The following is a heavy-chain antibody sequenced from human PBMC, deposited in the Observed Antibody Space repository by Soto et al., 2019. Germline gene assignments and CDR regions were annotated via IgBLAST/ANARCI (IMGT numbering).Heavy chain of an antibody. V-gene: IGHV1-46*03. Sequence: QVQLVQSGAEVKKPGASVKVSCKASGYTFTSYYMHWVRQAPGQGIEWMGIINPSGGSTSYAQKFQSRVTMTRDRSTGTVYMELSSLRSEDTAVYYCAREFRPADDILTVYYNVNFDYWGQGTLVTVSS. J-gene: IGHJ4*02. CDR2: INPSGGST. CDR3: AREFRPADDILTVYYNVNFDY. CDR1: GYTFTSYY. D-gene: IGHD3-9*01.